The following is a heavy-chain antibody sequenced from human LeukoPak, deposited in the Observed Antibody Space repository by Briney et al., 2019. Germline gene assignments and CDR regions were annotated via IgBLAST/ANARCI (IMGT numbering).Heavy chain of an antibody. D-gene: IGHD6-19*01. V-gene: IGHV3-21*01. CDR3: AREYSSGWYTLHYFDY. CDR2: ISSSSSYI. CDR1: GFTFSSYR. J-gene: IGHJ4*02. Sequence: GGSLRLSCAASGFTFSSYRMNWVRQAPGKGLEWVSSISSSSSYIYYADSVKGRFTISRDNAKNSLYLQMNSLRAEDTAVYYCAREYSSGWYTLHYFDYWGQGTLVTVSS.